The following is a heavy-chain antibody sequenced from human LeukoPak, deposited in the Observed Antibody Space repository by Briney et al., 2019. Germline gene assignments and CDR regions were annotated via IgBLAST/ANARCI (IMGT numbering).Heavy chain of an antibody. J-gene: IGHJ6*02. Sequence: GGSLRLSCAASGFTASSNYMTWVRQAPGKGLEWVSVIYSGGSTYYADSVKGRFTISRDNSKNTLYLQMNNLRAEDTAVYYCATDRGYCSGGRCLSYYHGMDVWGQGTTVTVSS. CDR1: GFTASSNY. CDR2: IYSGGST. D-gene: IGHD2-15*01. V-gene: IGHV3-66*01. CDR3: ATDRGYCSGGRCLSYYHGMDV.